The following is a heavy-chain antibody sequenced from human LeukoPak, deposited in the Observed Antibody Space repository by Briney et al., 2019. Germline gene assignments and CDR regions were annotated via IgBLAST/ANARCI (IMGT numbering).Heavy chain of an antibody. CDR1: GGSISSYY. D-gene: IGHD3-10*01. CDR2: IYYSGST. Sequence: PSETLSLTCTVSGGSISSYYWSWIRQPPGKGLEWIGYIYYSGSTNYNPSLKSRVTISVDTSKNQFSLKLSSVTAADTAVYYCAREAYGSGSYTIDYWGQGTLVTVSS. V-gene: IGHV4-59*01. CDR3: AREAYGSGSYTIDY. J-gene: IGHJ4*02.